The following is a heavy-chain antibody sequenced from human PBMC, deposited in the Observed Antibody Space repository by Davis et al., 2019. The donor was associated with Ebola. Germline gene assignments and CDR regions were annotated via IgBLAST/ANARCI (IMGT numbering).Heavy chain of an antibody. J-gene: IGHJ4*02. CDR2: TYYNYKWYN. CDR3: VRGWLRAKFDY. CDR1: GDSVSSGG. Sequence: HSQTLSLTCAISGDSVSSGGWNWIRQSPSRGLEWLGRTYYNYKWYNDYAVSVKSRISINPDTSKNQLSLQLNSVTPDDTAVYYCVRGWLRAKFDYWGQGTLVTVSS. V-gene: IGHV6-1*01. D-gene: IGHD5-12*01.